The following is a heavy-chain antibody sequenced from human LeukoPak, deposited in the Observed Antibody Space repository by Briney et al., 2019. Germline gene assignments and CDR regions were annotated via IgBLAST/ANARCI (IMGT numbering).Heavy chain of an antibody. V-gene: IGHV4-39*07. CDR3: AREKPPDYYGSGRDYYYMDV. D-gene: IGHD3-10*01. Sequence: SETLSLTCTVSGGSISRSYYYWGWIRQPPGKGLEWIGSIYHSGSTYYNPSLKSRVTISVDTSKNQFSLKLSSVTAADTAVYYCAREKPPDYYGSGRDYYYMDVWGKGTTVTVSS. CDR2: IYHSGST. CDR1: GGSISRSYYY. J-gene: IGHJ6*03.